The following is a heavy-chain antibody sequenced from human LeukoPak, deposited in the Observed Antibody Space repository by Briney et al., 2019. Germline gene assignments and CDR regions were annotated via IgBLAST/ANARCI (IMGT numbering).Heavy chain of an antibody. J-gene: IGHJ6*03. CDR1: GGTFSSYA. D-gene: IGHD2-2*01. CDR2: IIPIFGTA. V-gene: IGHV1-69*05. Sequence: SVKVSCKASGGTFSSYAISWVRQAPGQGLEWMGGIIPIFGTANYAQKFQGRATITTDESTSTAYMELSSLRSEDTAVYYCARGYCSSIKCFYWYYMDVWGKGTTVTVSS. CDR3: ARGYCSSIKCFYWYYMDV.